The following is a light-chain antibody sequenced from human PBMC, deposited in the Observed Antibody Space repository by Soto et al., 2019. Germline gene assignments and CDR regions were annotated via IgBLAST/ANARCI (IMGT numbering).Light chain of an antibody. V-gene: IGLV6-57*04. CDR2: EDN. CDR1: SGSIASNY. Sequence: NFMLTQPHSVSGSPGKTVTISCTRSSGSIASNYVQWYQQRPGSAPTTVIYEDNQRPSGVPDRFSGSIDSSSNSASLAISGLKTEDEADYYWQSYDSSIVVDVGGTKLTVL. CDR3: QSYDSSIVV. J-gene: IGLJ2*01.